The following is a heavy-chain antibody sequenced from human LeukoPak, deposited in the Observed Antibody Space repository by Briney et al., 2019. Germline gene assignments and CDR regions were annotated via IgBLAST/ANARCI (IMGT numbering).Heavy chain of an antibody. J-gene: IGHJ4*02. CDR2: IWYDGSNK. V-gene: IGHV3-33*01. Sequence: GGSLRLSCAASGFTFSSYGMHWVRQAPGKGLEWVAVIWYDGSNKYYADSVKGRFTISRDNSKNTLYLQMNSLRAEDTAVYYCAREEGPDSSGWGHFDYWGQGTLVTVSS. D-gene: IGHD3-22*01. CDR3: AREEGPDSSGWGHFDY. CDR1: GFTFSSYG.